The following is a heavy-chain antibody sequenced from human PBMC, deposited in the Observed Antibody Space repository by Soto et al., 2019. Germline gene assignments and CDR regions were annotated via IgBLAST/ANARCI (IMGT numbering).Heavy chain of an antibody. Sequence: EVQLVESGGGLVQPGGSLRLSCAASGFTFSSYSMNWVRQAPGKGLGWVSYISSSSSTIYYADSVKGRFTISRDNAKNSLYLQMNSLRAEDTAVYYCARAELIVLMVYAMAPFDYWGQGTLVTVSS. D-gene: IGHD2-8*01. J-gene: IGHJ4*02. CDR1: GFTFSSYS. CDR3: ARAELIVLMVYAMAPFDY. CDR2: ISSSSSTI. V-gene: IGHV3-48*01.